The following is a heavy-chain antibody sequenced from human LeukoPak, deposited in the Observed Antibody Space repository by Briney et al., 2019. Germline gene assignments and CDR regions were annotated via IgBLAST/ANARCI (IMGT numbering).Heavy chain of an antibody. V-gene: IGHV1-69*04. CDR1: GGTFSSYA. Sequence: SVKVSCKASGGTFSSYAISWVRQAPGQGLEWMGRIIPILGIANYAQKFQGRVTITADKSTSTAYMELCSLRSEDTAVYYCARGVRYYDSSGYYSDYWGQGTLVTVSS. CDR3: ARGVRYYDSSGYYSDY. CDR2: IIPILGIA. J-gene: IGHJ4*02. D-gene: IGHD3-22*01.